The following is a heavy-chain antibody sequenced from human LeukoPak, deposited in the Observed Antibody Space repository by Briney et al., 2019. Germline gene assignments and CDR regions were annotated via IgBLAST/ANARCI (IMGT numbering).Heavy chain of an antibody. CDR3: ARGGPGDY. J-gene: IGHJ4*02. CDR2: INHSGST. Sequence: PSETLSLTCAVYGGSFSGYYWSWIRQPPGKGLEWIGEINHSGSTNYNPSLKSRVTISVDTSKNQFSLKLSSVTAADTAVYYCARGGPGDYWGQGTLVTVPS. V-gene: IGHV4-34*01. CDR1: GGSFSGYY.